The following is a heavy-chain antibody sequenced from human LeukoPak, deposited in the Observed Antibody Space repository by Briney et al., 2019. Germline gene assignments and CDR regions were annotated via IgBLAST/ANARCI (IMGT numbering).Heavy chain of an antibody. CDR3: ARGRGWLADY. CDR2: VNPNSGNT. V-gene: IGHV1-8*02. J-gene: IGHJ4*02. D-gene: IGHD6-19*01. Sequence: GASVKVSCTASGYTFTSYDINWVRQATGQGLEWMGCVNPNSGNTAFAQKFQGRVTLTRNTSISTAYMELTSVRSEDTAVYYCARGRGWLADYWGQGTLVTVSS. CDR1: GYTFTSYD.